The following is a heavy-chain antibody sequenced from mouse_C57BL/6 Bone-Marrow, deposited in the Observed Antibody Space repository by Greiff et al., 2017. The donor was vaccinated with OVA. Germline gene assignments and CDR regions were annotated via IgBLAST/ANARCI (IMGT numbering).Heavy chain of an antibody. CDR1: GFTFSDYG. V-gene: IGHV5-15*01. CDR2: ISNLAYSI. J-gene: IGHJ1*03. D-gene: IGHD1-1*01. Sequence: EVQRVESGGGLVQPGGSLKLSCAASGFTFSDYGMAWVRQAPRKGPEWVAFISNLAYSIYYADTVTGRFTISRENAKNTLYLEMSSLRSEDTAMYYCARQGYYGSSPYWYFDVWGTGTTVTVSS. CDR3: ARQGYYGSSPYWYFDV.